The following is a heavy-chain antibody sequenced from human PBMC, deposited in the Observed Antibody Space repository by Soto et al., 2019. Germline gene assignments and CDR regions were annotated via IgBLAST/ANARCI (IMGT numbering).Heavy chain of an antibody. Sequence: GSLRLSCAASGFTFSAYAMNWVRQAPGKGLEWVSGISGSGDTYYADSVKGRFTISRDNSKKKLYLQMTSLRAEDTAVCYCAIYSGTYSYYYYGLDVWGQGTTVTVSS. CDR3: AIYSGTYSYYYYGLDV. V-gene: IGHV3-23*01. CDR2: ISGSGDT. J-gene: IGHJ6*02. D-gene: IGHD1-26*01. CDR1: GFTFSAYA.